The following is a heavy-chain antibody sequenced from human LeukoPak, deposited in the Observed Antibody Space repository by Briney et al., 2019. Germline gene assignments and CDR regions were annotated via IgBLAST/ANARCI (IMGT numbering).Heavy chain of an antibody. J-gene: IGHJ6*02. Sequence: GASVKVSCKASGYTFTGYYMHWVRQAPGQGLEWMGWINPNSGGTNYAQKFQGRVTMTRDTSISTAYMELSRLRSDDTAVYYCARDVVLNYDILTGHPKLNYYYAMDVWGQGTTVTVSS. CDR2: INPNSGGT. D-gene: IGHD3-9*01. V-gene: IGHV1-2*02. CDR1: GYTFTGYY. CDR3: ARDVVLNYDILTGHPKLNYYYAMDV.